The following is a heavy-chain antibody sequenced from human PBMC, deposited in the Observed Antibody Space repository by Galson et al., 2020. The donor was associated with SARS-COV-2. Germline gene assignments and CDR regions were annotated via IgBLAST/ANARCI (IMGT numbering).Heavy chain of an antibody. D-gene: IGHD3-10*01. V-gene: IGHV3-7*01. J-gene: IGHJ3*02. CDR1: GFTFSSYW. CDR3: ARWNARGLWFGELLNDAFDI. CDR2: IKQDGSAN. Sequence: GGSLRLSCAASGFTFSSYWMSWVRQPPGKGLEWVANIKQDGSANYYVASVRGRSTTSRDNAKNSLYLQMNSLRAEDTAVYYCARWNARGLWFGELLNDAFDIWGQGTMVTVSS.